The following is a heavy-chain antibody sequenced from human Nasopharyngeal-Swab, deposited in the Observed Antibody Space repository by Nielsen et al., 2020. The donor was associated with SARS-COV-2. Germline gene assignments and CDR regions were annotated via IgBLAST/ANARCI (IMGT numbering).Heavy chain of an antibody. V-gene: IGHV4-39*01. CDR3: ASPFILDGYNYFGLDV. D-gene: IGHD5-24*01. Sequence: RQAPGKGLEWIGTVHYDGSTYYSPSLKSRVTTSVDTSKNQFSMRLSSVTAADTAIYYRASPFILDGYNYFGLDVWGQGTAVTVSS. CDR2: VHYDGST. J-gene: IGHJ6*02.